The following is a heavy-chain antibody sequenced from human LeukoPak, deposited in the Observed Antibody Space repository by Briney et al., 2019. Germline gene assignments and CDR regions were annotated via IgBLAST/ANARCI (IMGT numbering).Heavy chain of an antibody. CDR3: ARGRGRYCSSTSCSPFDY. Sequence: SSETLSLTCTVSGGSISSYYWSWIRQPPGKGLEWIGYIYTSGSTNYNPSLKSRVTISVDTSKNQFSLKLSSVTAADTAVYYCARGRGRYCSSTSCSPFDYWGQGTLVTVSS. V-gene: IGHV4-4*09. CDR1: GGSISSYY. J-gene: IGHJ4*02. CDR2: IYTSGST. D-gene: IGHD2-2*01.